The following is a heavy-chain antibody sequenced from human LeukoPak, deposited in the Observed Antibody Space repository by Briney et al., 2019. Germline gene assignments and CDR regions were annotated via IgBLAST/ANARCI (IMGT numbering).Heavy chain of an antibody. V-gene: IGHV1-46*01. D-gene: IGHD3-22*01. J-gene: IGHJ4*02. CDR2: TNPSGGST. CDR3: ARAETYDSSGYYPPGVDY. CDR1: GYTFTSYY. Sequence: ASVKVSCKASGYTFTSYYMHWVRQAPGQGLEWMGITNPSGGSTSYAQKFQGRVTMTRDTSTSTVYMELSSLRSEDTAVYYCARAETYDSSGYYPPGVDYWGQGTLVTVSS.